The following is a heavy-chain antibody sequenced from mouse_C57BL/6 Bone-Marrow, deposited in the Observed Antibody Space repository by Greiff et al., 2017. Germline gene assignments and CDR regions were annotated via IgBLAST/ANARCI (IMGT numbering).Heavy chain of an antibody. CDR3: ARHEGGFDY. Sequence: EVQRVESGGGLVQPGGSLKLSCAASGFTFSDYYMSWVRQTPEKRLEWVAYISNGGGSTYYPDTVKGRFTISRDNAKNTLYLQMSRLKSEDTAMYYCARHEGGFDYWGQGTTLTVSS. D-gene: IGHD1-1*02. CDR1: GFTFSDYY. CDR2: ISNGGGST. V-gene: IGHV5-12*01. J-gene: IGHJ2*01.